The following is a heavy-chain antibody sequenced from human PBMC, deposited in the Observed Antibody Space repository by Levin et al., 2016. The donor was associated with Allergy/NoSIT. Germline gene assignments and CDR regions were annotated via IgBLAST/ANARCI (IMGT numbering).Heavy chain of an antibody. J-gene: IGHJ6*02. D-gene: IGHD3-10*01. Sequence: SETLSLTCSVSGDSITSGNYYWSWVRQPTGKGLEWIGRIYTSGSTHYSPSLKRRVSISIDSSKNQVSLKLTSVTAADTAVYYCAGRSDHFGSGIGMDVWGQGTTVTVSS. V-gene: IGHV4-61*02. CDR2: IYTSGST. CDR1: GDSITSGNYY. CDR3: AGRSDHFGSGIGMDV.